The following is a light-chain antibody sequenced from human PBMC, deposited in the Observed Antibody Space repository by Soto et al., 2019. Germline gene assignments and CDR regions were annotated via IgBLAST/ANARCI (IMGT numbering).Light chain of an antibody. CDR3: QQYYRPWT. CDR2: WAS. J-gene: IGKJ1*01. V-gene: IGKV4-1*01. CDR1: QSVLYSSNNKNY. Sequence: DIMMTQSPDSLAVSLGERATINCKSSQSVLYSSNNKNYLAWYQQKPGQPPKLLIYWASTRESGVPDRFSGSGSGTDFTLTISSLQAEDVAVYHCQQYYRPWTFGQGTKVEIK.